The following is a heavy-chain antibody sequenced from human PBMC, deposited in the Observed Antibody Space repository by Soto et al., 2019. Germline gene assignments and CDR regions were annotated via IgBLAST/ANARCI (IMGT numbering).Heavy chain of an antibody. Sequence: RGSLRLSCAASGFTFSSYAMHWVRQAPGKGLEWVAVISYDGSNKYYADSVKGRFTISRDNSKNTLYLQMHSMRAEDTAVYDCARALVGRDPTAWGQGTLVTVSS. CDR3: ARALVGRDPTA. CDR2: ISYDGSNK. J-gene: IGHJ4*02. V-gene: IGHV3-30-3*01. D-gene: IGHD2-8*02. CDR1: GFTFSSYA.